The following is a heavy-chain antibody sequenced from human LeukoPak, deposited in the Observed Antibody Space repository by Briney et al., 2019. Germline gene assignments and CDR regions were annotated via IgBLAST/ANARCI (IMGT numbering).Heavy chain of an antibody. CDR1: GFTFSSYW. Sequence: GGSLRLSCAASGFTFSSYWMSWVRQAPGKGLEWVANIKQDGSEKYYVDSVKGRFTISRDNAKNSLYLQMNSLRAEDTAVYYCARLPYYDFWTGYYADYWGQGTLVTVSS. D-gene: IGHD3-3*01. V-gene: IGHV3-7*01. J-gene: IGHJ4*02. CDR2: IKQDGSEK. CDR3: ARLPYYDFWTGYYADY.